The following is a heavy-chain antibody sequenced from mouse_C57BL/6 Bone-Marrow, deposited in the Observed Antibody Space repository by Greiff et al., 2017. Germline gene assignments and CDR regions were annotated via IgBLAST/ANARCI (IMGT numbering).Heavy chain of an antibody. J-gene: IGHJ2*01. CDR2: ISDGGSYT. V-gene: IGHV5-4*01. CDR3: ARALLGY. D-gene: IGHD2-1*01. Sequence: EVQGVESGGGLVKPGGSLKLSCAASGFTFSSYAMSWVRQTPEKRLEWVATISDGGSYTYYPDNVKGRFTISRDNAKNNLYLQMSHLKSEDTAMYYCARALLGYWGQGTTLTVSS. CDR1: GFTFSSYA.